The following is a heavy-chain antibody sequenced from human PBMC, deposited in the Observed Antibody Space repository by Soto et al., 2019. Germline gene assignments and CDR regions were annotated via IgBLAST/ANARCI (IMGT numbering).Heavy chain of an antibody. CDR1: GYTFTSYA. CDR3: ARSPGYSYGDY. V-gene: IGHV1-3*01. CDR2: INAGNGNT. J-gene: IGHJ4*02. Sequence: ASVKVSCKASGYTFTSYAMHWVRQAPGQRLEWKGWINAGNGNTKYSQKFQGRVTITRDTSASTAYIELSSLRSEDTAVYYCARSPGYSYGDYWGQGTLVTVSS. D-gene: IGHD5-18*01.